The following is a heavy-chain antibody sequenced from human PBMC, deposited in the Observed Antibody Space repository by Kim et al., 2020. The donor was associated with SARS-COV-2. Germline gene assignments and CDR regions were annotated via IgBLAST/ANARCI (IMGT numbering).Heavy chain of an antibody. Sequence: SETLSLTCTVSGGSISSGGYYWSWIRQHPGKGLEWIGYIYYSGSTYYNPSLKSRVTISVDTSKNQFSLKLSSVTAADTAVYYCARAHLWFGELLSFDYWGQGTLVTVSS. CDR3: ARAHLWFGELLSFDY. D-gene: IGHD3-10*01. CDR1: GGSISSGGYY. CDR2: IYYSGST. V-gene: IGHV4-31*03. J-gene: IGHJ4*02.